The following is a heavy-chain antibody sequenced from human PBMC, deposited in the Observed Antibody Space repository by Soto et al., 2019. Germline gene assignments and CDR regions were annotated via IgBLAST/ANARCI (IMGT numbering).Heavy chain of an antibody. CDR2: IYHTGST. Sequence: PSETLSLTCSVSGGSISTVVHYWTGIRQPPGKGLEWIGSIYHTGSTYYSKSLRSRLTMSVDTSKSQFSLRLSSVTAADTAVYYCARATGTLRSRNCDYWGQGSLVTVSS. CDR3: ARATGTLRSRNCDY. V-gene: IGHV4-31*03. D-gene: IGHD1-1*01. J-gene: IGHJ4*02. CDR1: GGSISTVVHY.